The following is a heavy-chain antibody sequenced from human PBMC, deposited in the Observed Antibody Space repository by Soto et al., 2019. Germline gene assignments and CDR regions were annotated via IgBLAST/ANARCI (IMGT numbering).Heavy chain of an antibody. V-gene: IGHV3-11*01. D-gene: IGHD1-26*01. CDR3: ARTTWELGVRFDY. CDR1: GFPFSDFY. Sequence: GGSLRLSCAASGFPFSDFYMTWIRRAPGRGLQCLSYISGRGGTIYYADSVKGRFTISRDNAKNSLDLQMDGLRGDDTGVYYCARTTWELGVRFDYWGQGALVTVSS. J-gene: IGHJ4*02. CDR2: ISGRGGTI.